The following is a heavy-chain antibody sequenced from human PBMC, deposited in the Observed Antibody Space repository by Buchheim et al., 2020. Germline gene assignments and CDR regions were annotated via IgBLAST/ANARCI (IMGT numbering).Heavy chain of an antibody. D-gene: IGHD2-2*02. CDR2: ISGSGGST. CDR1: GFTFSSYA. Sequence: EVQLLESGGGLVQPGGSLRLSCAASGFTFSSYAMSWVRQAPGKGLEWVSAISGSGGSTYYADSVQGRFTISRDNSKNTLYLQMNSLRAEDTAVYYCAKVSGYCSSTSCYTPDYWGQGTL. J-gene: IGHJ4*02. V-gene: IGHV3-23*01. CDR3: AKVSGYCSSTSCYTPDY.